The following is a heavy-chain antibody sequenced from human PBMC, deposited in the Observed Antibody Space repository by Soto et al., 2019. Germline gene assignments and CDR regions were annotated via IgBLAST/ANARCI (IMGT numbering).Heavy chain of an antibody. D-gene: IGHD5-18*01. CDR2: ISYRGST. J-gene: IGHJ4*02. CDR3: ARVVQLWYHCDY. V-gene: IGHV4-31*03. Sequence: QVQLQESGPGLVKPSQTLSLTCTVSGGSISSGGYYWSWIRQHPGKGLEWIGYISYRGSTYYNPSLKSRXXIXVXXSKNQFSLKLSSVTAADTAVYYCARVVQLWYHCDYWGQGTLVTVSS. CDR1: GGSISSGGYY.